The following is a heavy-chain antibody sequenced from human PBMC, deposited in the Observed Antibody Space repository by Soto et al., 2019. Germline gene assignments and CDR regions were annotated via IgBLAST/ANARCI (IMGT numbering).Heavy chain of an antibody. V-gene: IGHV1-46*03. J-gene: IGHJ4*02. CDR3: ARYESVNTFGGVIVWYLDQ. D-gene: IGHD3-16*02. Sequence: GASVKVSCKASGYTFINFYMHWVRQAPGQGLEWMRMINPNGGSTIYAQKFKGRVTVTRDTSTSTVYMELSSLTSEDTAVYYCARYESVNTFGGVIVWYLDQWGQGAMVTVSS. CDR2: INPNGGST. CDR1: GYTFINFY.